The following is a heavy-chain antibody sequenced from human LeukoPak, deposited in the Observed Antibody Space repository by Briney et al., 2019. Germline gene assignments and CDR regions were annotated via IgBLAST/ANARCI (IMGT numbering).Heavy chain of an antibody. J-gene: IGHJ4*02. V-gene: IGHV3-21*01. CDR2: ISSSSSYI. CDR1: GFTFSSYS. CDR3: ARGAEGSSGYYPESNY. Sequence: KSGGSLRLSCAASGFTFSSYSMNWVRQAPGKGLEWVSSISSSSSYIYYADSVKGRFTVSRDNAKNSLYLQMNNLRAEDTAVYYCARGAEGSSGYYPESNYWGQGTLVTVSS. D-gene: IGHD3-22*01.